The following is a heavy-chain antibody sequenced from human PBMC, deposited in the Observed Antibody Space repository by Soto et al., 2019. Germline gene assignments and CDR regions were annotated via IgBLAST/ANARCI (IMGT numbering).Heavy chain of an antibody. J-gene: IGHJ4*02. D-gene: IGHD3-22*01. CDR1: GGSFSGYF. Sequence: SETLSLTCAVYGGSFSGYFWSWIRQPPGKGLEWIGEINHSGSTNYNPSLKSRVTISVDTSKNQFSLKLSSVTAADTAVYYCAYYDSSGYYVVWGQGTLVTVSS. CDR3: AYYDSSGYYVV. CDR2: INHSGST. V-gene: IGHV4-34*01.